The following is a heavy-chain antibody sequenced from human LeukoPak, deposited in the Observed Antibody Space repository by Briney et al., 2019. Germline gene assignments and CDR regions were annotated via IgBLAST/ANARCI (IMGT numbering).Heavy chain of an antibody. CDR3: ARQHNGRTLVVGV. Sequence: ASVKVSCKASGYTFTGYYMHWVRQAPGQGLEWMGWINPNSGGTNYAQKFQSRVTMTRGTSISTAYMELSRLRSDDTAVYYCARQHNGRTLVVGVWGKGTTVTVSS. V-gene: IGHV1-2*02. CDR1: GYTFTGYY. CDR2: INPNSGGT. J-gene: IGHJ6*04. D-gene: IGHD2-15*01.